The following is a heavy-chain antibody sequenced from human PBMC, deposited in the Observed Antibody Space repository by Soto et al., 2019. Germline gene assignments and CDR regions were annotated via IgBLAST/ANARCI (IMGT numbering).Heavy chain of an antibody. Sequence: QEQLVQSGGGVVQPGRSLRLSCAASGFIFSSYGMHWVRQAPGKGLEWVAVISYDGSNEYYADSVQGRFTISRDNSKQTRYLQMNSLRTEDTAVYFCETLLWEGIMVGGPSCGPWDYGSKGTLVTVSS. V-gene: IGHV3-30*03. D-gene: IGHD3-16*01. CDR2: ISYDGSNE. J-gene: IGHJ4*02. CDR1: GFIFSSYG. CDR3: ETLLWEGIMVGGPSCGPWDY.